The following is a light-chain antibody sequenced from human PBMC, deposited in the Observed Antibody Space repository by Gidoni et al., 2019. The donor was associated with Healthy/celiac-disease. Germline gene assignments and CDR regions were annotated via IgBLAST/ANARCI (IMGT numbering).Light chain of an antibody. V-gene: IGKV3-20*01. CDR2: AAS. CDR1: QSVSSSY. Sequence: EIVLTQSPGPLSLSPGVRATLSCRASQSVSSSYVAWYQQQPGPAPRLLIYAASGRATGIPDSCSSSWSGTDFIITISRLEPEDFAVYCCQQYGSSPPTFGQGTKVEIK. J-gene: IGKJ1*01. CDR3: QQYGSSPPT.